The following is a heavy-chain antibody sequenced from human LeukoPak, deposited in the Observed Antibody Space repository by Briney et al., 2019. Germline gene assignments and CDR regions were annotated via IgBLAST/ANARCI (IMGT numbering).Heavy chain of an antibody. J-gene: IGHJ6*02. CDR2: IYHSGST. Sequence: PSETLSLTCTVSGGSISSSYWSWIWQPPGKGLEWIGYIYHSGSTYYNPSLKSRVTISVDRSKNQFSLKLSSVTAADTAVYYCARGANVTMGVWGQGTTVTVSS. CDR3: ARGANVTMGV. V-gene: IGHV4-59*12. CDR1: GGSISSSY. D-gene: IGHD1-1*01.